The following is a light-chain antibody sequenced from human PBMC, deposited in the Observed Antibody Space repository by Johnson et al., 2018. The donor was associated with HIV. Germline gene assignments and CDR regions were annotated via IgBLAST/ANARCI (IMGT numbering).Light chain of an antibody. CDR1: SSNIGNNY. CDR2: ENN. V-gene: IGLV1-51*02. CDR3: ATWDRSLTIGGV. J-gene: IGLJ1*01. Sequence: QSVLTQPPSVSAAPGQKVTISCSGSSSNIGNNYVSWYQQLPGTAPKLLIYENNKRPSGIPDRFSGSKSGTSATLGITGLQTGDDADYYCATWDRSLTIGGVCGTGTKVTVL.